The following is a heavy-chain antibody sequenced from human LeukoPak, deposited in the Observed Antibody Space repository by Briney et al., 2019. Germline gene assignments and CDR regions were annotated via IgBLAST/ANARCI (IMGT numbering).Heavy chain of an antibody. J-gene: IGHJ4*02. D-gene: IGHD2-2*02. CDR2: IYTTGTT. Sequence: SETLSLTCTVSSGSISSYFWGWVRQPPGKGLEWIGRIYTTGTTHYNLSLKSRVTMSIDPSTNQFSLNLRSMTAADTAVYYCGRQGYTASHYFLDFWSQGTLVAVS. CDR3: GRQGYTASHYFLDF. V-gene: IGHV4-4*07. CDR1: SGSISSYF.